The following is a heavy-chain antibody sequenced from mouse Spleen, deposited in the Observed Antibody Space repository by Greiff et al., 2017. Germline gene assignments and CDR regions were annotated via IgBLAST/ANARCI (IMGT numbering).Heavy chain of an antibody. V-gene: IGHV1-82*01. CDR3: ARDGLRRPPYYAMDY. CDR2: IYPGDGDT. D-gene: IGHD1-2*01. CDR1: GYAFSSSW. Sequence: QVQLQQSGPELVKPGASVKISCKASGYAFSSSWMNWVKQRPGKGLEWIGRIYPGDGDTNYNGKFKGKATLTADKSSSTAYMQLSSLTSEDSAVYFCARDGLRRPPYYAMDYWGQGTSVTVSS. J-gene: IGHJ4*01.